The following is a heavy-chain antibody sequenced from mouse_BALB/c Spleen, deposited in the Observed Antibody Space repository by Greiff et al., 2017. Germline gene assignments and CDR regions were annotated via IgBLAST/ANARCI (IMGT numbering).Heavy chain of an antibody. V-gene: IGHV2-6-7*01. CDR3: ARDPNYDYVMDY. CDR2: IWGDGST. J-gene: IGHJ2*01. CDR1: GFSLTGYG. D-gene: IGHD2-4*01. Sequence: VQRVESGPGLVAPSQSLSISCTVSGFSLTGYGVNWVRQPPGKGLEWLGMIWGDGSTDYNYAHKSRMSNSTDNSKSHVFLIMTSLQTDDTARYYCARDPNYDYVMDYWGQGTTLTVSS.